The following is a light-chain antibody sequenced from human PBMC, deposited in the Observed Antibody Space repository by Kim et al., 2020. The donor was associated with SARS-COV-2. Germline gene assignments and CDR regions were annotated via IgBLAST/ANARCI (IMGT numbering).Light chain of an antibody. Sequence: EIVLTQSPGTLSLSPGERAALSCRASQSVSSTYLAWYQQKPGQAPRLLISGASSRATGIPDRFSGSGSGRDFTLIISRLEPEDFAVYYCQQYGSSPQTFGQGTKVDIK. CDR3: QQYGSSPQT. V-gene: IGKV3-20*01. J-gene: IGKJ1*01. CDR1: QSVSSTY. CDR2: GAS.